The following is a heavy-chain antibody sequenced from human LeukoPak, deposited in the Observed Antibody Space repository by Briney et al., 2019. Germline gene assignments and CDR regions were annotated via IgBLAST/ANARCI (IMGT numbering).Heavy chain of an antibody. D-gene: IGHD6-19*01. CDR1: GGSISSSSYY. CDR2: IFYSGST. Sequence: SETLSLTCTVSGGSISSSSYYWGWIRQSPGKGLEWIGSIFYSGSTYYSPSLKSRVTISIDTSENQFSLKLSSVTAADTAVYYCATTPALAVAGTLDPKEWGQGTLVTVSS. V-gene: IGHV4-39*01. CDR3: ATTPALAVAGTLDPKE. J-gene: IGHJ4*02.